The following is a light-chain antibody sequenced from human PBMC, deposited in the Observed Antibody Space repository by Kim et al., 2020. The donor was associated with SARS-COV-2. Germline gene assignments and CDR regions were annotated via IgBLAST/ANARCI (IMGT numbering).Light chain of an antibody. J-gene: IGLJ2*01. Sequence: QSVTVSFTGTNSDVGAFKYVSWYQQHSGKAPKLMIYDVTYRPSGVPDRFSGSKSGDTASLTISGLQPEDEADYYCCSYAGDYIYVLFGRGTQLTVL. CDR3: CSYAGDYIYVL. V-gene: IGLV2-11*01. CDR1: NSDVGAFKY. CDR2: DVT.